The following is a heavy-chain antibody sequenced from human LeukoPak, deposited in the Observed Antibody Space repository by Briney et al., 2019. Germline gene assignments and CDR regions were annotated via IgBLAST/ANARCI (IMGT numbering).Heavy chain of an antibody. CDR1: GGSISSGGYY. D-gene: IGHD3-22*01. CDR3: ARGGYYFDAFDI. V-gene: IGHV4-31*03. CDR2: IYYSGST. Sequence: SQTLSLTCTVSGGSISSGGYYWSWIRQHPGKGLEWIGYIYYSGSTYYNPSLKSRVTISVDTSKNQFSLKLSSVTAADTAVYYCARGGYYFDAFDIWGQGTMVTVSS. J-gene: IGHJ3*02.